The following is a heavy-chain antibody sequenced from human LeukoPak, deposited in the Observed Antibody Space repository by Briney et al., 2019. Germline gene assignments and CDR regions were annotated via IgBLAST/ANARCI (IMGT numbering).Heavy chain of an antibody. J-gene: IGHJ4*02. CDR2: ISSNGGST. D-gene: IGHD3-22*01. V-gene: IGHV3-64*01. Sequence: GGSLRLSRAASGFTFSSYAMHWVRQAPGKGLEYVSGISSNGGSTYYAISVKGRFTISRDNSKNTLYLQMGSLRAEDMAVYYCASDYDTSGYYYGELDYWGQGTLVTVSS. CDR3: ASDYDTSGYYYGELDY. CDR1: GFTFSSYA.